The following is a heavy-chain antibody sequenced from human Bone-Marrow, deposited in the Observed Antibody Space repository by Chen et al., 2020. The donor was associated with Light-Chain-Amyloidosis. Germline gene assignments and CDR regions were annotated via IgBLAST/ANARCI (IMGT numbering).Heavy chain of an antibody. CDR2: IYPDXSDA. CDR3: ARRRDGYNFDY. CDR1: GYTFPNYW. D-gene: IGHD2-21*01. J-gene: IGHJ4*02. Sequence: EQSGPEVKKPGESLKISCKGSGYTFPNYWIGWVRQMPGKGLEWMGVIYPDXSDARYSXXXXXXXXXXXXXXXXXXXXXXXXXXXXXTAMYYCARRRDGYNFDYWGQGTLV. V-gene: IGHV5-51*01.